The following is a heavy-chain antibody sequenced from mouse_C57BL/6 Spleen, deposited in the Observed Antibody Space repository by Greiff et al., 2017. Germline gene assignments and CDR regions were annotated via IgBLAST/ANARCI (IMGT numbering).Heavy chain of an antibody. CDR1: GFTFSNYC. CDR3: TGPSYEYQYYFDY. CDR2: ISLKSDSYAT. Sequence: EVKLEESGGGLVQPGGSMKLSCVASGFTFSNYCMNWVRQSPEKGLEWVAQISLKSDSYATPYAVSVKGRFTTSRDDSKSCVDLHMSNLRAEDTEFYYCTGPSYEYQYYFDYWGQGTTLTVSS. J-gene: IGHJ2*01. D-gene: IGHD5-2*01. V-gene: IGHV6-3*01.